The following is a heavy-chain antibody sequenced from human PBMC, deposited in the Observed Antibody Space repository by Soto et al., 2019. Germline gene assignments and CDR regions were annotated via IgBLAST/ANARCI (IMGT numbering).Heavy chain of an antibody. V-gene: IGHV1-18*01. CDR1: GYTFINYG. Sequence: QVQLVQSGAEVKKPGASVKVSCKASGYTFINYGISWVRQAPGQGLEWMGWISAYNGNTNYAQKFQGRVTMTTDTSTRTAYMELRSLRSDDTAVYYCARVAVRLSPNVFDYWGQGTLVIVSS. CDR3: ARVAVRLSPNVFDY. D-gene: IGHD3-10*02. CDR2: ISAYNGNT. J-gene: IGHJ4*02.